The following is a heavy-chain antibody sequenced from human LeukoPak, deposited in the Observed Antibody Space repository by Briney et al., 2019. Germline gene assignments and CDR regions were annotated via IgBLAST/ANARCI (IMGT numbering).Heavy chain of an antibody. D-gene: IGHD2-15*01. CDR2: ISSGGST. Sequence: GGSLRLSCAASGFTVTSNYMSWVRQAPGKGPEWVSVISSGGSTYYADSVKGRFTISRDNSKNTLYLQMNSLRAEDTAVYYCARGGRGSGAFDIWGQGTMVTVSS. V-gene: IGHV3-53*01. CDR3: ARGGRGSGAFDI. J-gene: IGHJ3*02. CDR1: GFTVTSNY.